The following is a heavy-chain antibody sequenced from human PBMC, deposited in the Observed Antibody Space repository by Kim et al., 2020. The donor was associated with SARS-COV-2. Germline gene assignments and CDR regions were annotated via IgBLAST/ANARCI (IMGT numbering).Heavy chain of an antibody. V-gene: IGHV4-39*01. CDR3: ARLVRPYCSGGSCYFFDWNDDGYWFDP. CDR2: IYYSGST. D-gene: IGHD2-15*01. Sequence: SETLSLTCTVSGGSISSSSYYWGWIRQPPGKGLEWIGSIYYSGSTYYNPSLKSRVTISVDTSKNQFSLKLSSVTAADTAVYYCARLVRPYCSGGSCYFFDWNDDGYWFDPWGQGTLVTVSS. CDR1: GGSISSSSYY. J-gene: IGHJ5*02.